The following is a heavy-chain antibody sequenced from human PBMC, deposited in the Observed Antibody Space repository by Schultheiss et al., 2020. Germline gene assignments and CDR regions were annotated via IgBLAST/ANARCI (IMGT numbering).Heavy chain of an antibody. CDR2: IGTAGDT. J-gene: IGHJ6*02. CDR3: AKDLSDYGDYLGMDV. CDR1: GFTFDDYA. V-gene: IGHV3-13*01. D-gene: IGHD4-17*01. Sequence: GESLKISCAASGFTFDDYAMHWVRQAPGKGLEWVSAIGTAGDTYYPGSVKGRFTISRDNSKNTLYLQMNSLRAEDTAVYYCAKDLSDYGDYLGMDVWGQGTTVTVLL.